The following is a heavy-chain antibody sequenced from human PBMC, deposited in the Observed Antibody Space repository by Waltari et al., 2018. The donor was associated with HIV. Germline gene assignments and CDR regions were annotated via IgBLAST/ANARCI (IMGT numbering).Heavy chain of an antibody. CDR2: FDLRGDTT. CDR1: GFTFPSHV. V-gene: IGHV3-23*01. J-gene: IGHJ5*02. D-gene: IGHD3-10*01. Sequence: DEQLLESGGGLVQPGGSLRPSCAGSGFTFPSHVMSWVRQAPGKGLEWVSSFDLRGDTTHYADSVKGRFTVSSDDSKNTLFLQMNSVSVEDTAIYYCAKLVLRDFTSGAPTGWFDPWGQGTLVTVSS. CDR3: AKLVLRDFTSGAPTGWFDP.